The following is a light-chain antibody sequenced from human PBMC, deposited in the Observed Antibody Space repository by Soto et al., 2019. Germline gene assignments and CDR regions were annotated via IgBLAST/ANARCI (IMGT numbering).Light chain of an antibody. CDR2: DAS. CDR1: QSISSY. J-gene: IGKJ5*01. V-gene: IGKV3-11*01. CDR3: QQRSNWPIT. Sequence: ETVLTHYPATLALSRLHRDTLXCRASQSISSYLAWYQQKPGQAPRLLIYDASNRATGIPARFSGSGSGTDFTLTISSLEPEDFAVYYCQQRSNWPITFGQGTRLEIK.